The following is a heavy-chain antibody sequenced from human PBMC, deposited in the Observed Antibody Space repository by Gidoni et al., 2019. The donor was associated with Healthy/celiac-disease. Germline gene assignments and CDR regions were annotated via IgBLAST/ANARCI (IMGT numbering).Heavy chain of an antibody. CDR2: IIPIFGTA. CDR1: GGTLSSYG. D-gene: IGHD3-10*01. Sequence: QVRLVQAGGEGNKPGSSVKVSGKASGGTLSSYGISWVRQAHGQGLEWMGGIIPIFGTANYAQRFQGRVTITADNSTRTAYMDLSSVRSEDTAVYFCAGKGSESIDYWGQGTLVTVSS. V-gene: IGHV1-69*06. J-gene: IGHJ4*02. CDR3: AGKGSESIDY.